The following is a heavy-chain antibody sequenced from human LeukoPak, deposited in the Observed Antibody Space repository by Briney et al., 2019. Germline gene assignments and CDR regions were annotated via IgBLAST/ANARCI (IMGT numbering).Heavy chain of an antibody. CDR1: GYTFTSYY. V-gene: IGHV1-46*01. Sequence: ASVKLSCKASGYTFTSYYMHWVRQAPGQGLEWMGIINPSGGSTTYAQNFQGRVTMTRDTSTSTVYMELSSLRSEDTAVYYCAKSLTYYDIFFDYWGQGTLVTVSS. CDR2: INPSGGST. D-gene: IGHD3-9*01. J-gene: IGHJ4*02. CDR3: AKSLTYYDIFFDY.